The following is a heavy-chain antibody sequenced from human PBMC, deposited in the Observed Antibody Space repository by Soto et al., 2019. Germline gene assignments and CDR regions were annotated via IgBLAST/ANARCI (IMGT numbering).Heavy chain of an antibody. D-gene: IGHD3-22*01. Sequence: PSETLSLTCTVSGGSISSGGYYWSWIRQHPGKGLEWIGYIYYSGSTYYNPSLKSRVTISVDTSKNQFSLKLSSVTAADTAVYYCARGRGLIVVVITPDYFDYWGQGTLVTVSS. V-gene: IGHV4-31*03. CDR3: ARGRGLIVVVITPDYFDY. J-gene: IGHJ4*02. CDR2: IYYSGST. CDR1: GGSISSGGYY.